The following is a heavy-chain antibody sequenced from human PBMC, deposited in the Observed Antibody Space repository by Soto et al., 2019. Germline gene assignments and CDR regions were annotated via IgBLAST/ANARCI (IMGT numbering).Heavy chain of an antibody. CDR2: ISSSGSTI. D-gene: IGHD2-8*01. Sequence: EVQLVESGGGLVQPGGSLRLSCAASGFTYSSYSMNWVRQAPGKGLAWGSYISSSGSTIYYADSVKGRFTISRYNAKNSLYLQMNSLRDEDAAVYYCWCTPGYWGQGTLVTVSS. J-gene: IGHJ4*02. CDR3: WCTPGY. V-gene: IGHV3-48*02. CDR1: GFTYSSYS.